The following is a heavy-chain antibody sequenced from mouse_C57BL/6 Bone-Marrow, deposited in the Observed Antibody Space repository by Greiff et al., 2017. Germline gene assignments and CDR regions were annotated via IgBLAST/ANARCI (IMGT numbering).Heavy chain of an antibody. CDR1: GFTFSSYA. J-gene: IGHJ3*01. V-gene: IGHV5-9-1*02. CDR2: ISSGGDYI. D-gene: IGHD3-2*02. Sequence: EVQRVESGEGLVKPGGSLKLSCAASGFTFSSYAMSWVRQTPEKRLEWVAYISSGGDYIYYADTVKGRFTISRDNARNTLYLQMSSLKSEDTAMYYCTIPDSSGYWCAYWGQGTLVTVSA. CDR3: TIPDSSGYWCAY.